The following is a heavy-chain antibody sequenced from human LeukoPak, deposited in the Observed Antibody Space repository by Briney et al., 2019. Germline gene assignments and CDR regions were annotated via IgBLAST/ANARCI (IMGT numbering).Heavy chain of an antibody. Sequence: GGTLRLSCAASGFTFSSYGMRWVRQAPGKGLEWVSAISGSGGSTYYADSVKGRFTISRDNSKNTLYLQMHSLRAEDTALYYCAKADSSGYLTYYFDYWGQGTLVTVSS. V-gene: IGHV3-23*01. CDR2: ISGSGGST. D-gene: IGHD3-22*01. CDR1: GFTFSSYG. J-gene: IGHJ4*02. CDR3: AKADSSGYLTYYFDY.